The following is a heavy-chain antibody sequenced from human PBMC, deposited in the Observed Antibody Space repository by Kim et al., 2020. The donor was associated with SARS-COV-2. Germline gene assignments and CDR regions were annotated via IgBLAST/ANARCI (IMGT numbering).Heavy chain of an antibody. CDR1: GFTFSSYG. CDR3: AKRAGYSGYDPSDY. CDR2: ISYDGSNK. Sequence: GRSLRLSCAASGFTFSSYGMHWVRQAPGKGLEWVAVISYDGSNKYYADSVKGRFTISRDNSKNTLYLQMNSLRAEDTAVYYCAKRAGYSGYDPSDYWGQGTLVTVSS. D-gene: IGHD5-12*01. J-gene: IGHJ4*02. V-gene: IGHV3-30*18.